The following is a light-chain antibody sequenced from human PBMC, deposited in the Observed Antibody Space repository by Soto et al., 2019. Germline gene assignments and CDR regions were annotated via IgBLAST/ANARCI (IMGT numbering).Light chain of an antibody. J-gene: IGKJ2*01. Sequence: EIVLTQSPGTLSLSPGERATLSCRASQSVSISYLAWYQQKPGQAPRLLIYGASSRATGIPDRFSGSGSGTDFTLTISRLEPEDFAVYFCQQYGNSPPNTFGQGTKVQIK. V-gene: IGKV3-20*01. CDR2: GAS. CDR1: QSVSISY. CDR3: QQYGNSPPNT.